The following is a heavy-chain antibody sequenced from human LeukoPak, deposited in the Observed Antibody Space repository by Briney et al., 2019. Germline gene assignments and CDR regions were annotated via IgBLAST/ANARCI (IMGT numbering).Heavy chain of an antibody. Sequence: GGSLRLSCSASGFTFSTYWMHWVRQAPGKGLVWASRISTDGSSTNYADYVKGRSTIPRDNAKNTLYLQINSLRVEDTAVYYCAAYDSSGYASKYFQHWGQGTLVTVSS. D-gene: IGHD3-22*01. J-gene: IGHJ1*01. CDR1: GFTFSTYW. CDR2: ISTDGSST. CDR3: AAYDSSGYASKYFQH. V-gene: IGHV3-74*01.